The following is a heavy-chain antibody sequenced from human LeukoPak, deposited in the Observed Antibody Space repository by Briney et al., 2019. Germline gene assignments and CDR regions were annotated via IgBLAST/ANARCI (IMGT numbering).Heavy chain of an antibody. CDR2: ISGSGGST. J-gene: IGHJ4*02. V-gene: IGHV3-23*01. CDR1: GFTFSSYA. Sequence: GGSLRLSCAASGFTFSSYAMSWVRQAPGKGLEWVSAISGSGGSTYYADSVKGRFTISRDNSKNTLYLQMNSLRAEDTAVYYCAKDPPTYYYNSRATPFDYWGQGTLVTVSS. D-gene: IGHD3-22*01. CDR3: AKDPPTYYYNSRATPFDY.